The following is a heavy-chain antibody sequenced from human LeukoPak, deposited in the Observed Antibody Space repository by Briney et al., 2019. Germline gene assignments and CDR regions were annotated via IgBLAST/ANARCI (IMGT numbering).Heavy chain of an antibody. CDR1: GYTFTSYD. Sequence: ASVKVSCKAPGYTFTSYDINWVRQATGQGLEWMGWMNPNSGNTGYAQKFQGRVTMTRNTSISTAYMELSSLRSEDTAVYYCARLHSGWGPYYYYYYGMDVWGQGTTVTVSS. CDR3: ARLHSGWGPYYYYYYGMDV. J-gene: IGHJ6*02. D-gene: IGHD6-19*01. CDR2: MNPNSGNT. V-gene: IGHV1-8*01.